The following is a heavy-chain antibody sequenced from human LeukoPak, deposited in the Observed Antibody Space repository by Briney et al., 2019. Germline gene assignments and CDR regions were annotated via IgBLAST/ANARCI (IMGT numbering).Heavy chain of an antibody. Sequence: SVKVSCKASGFTFTSSAMQWVRQARRQRLEWIGWIVVGSGNTNYAQKFQERVTITRDMSTSTAYMELSSLRSEDTAVYYCARRQGCSSTSCPPDYWGQGTLVTVSS. CDR1: GFTFTSSA. J-gene: IGHJ4*02. D-gene: IGHD2-2*01. V-gene: IGHV1-58*02. CDR3: ARRQGCSSTSCPPDY. CDR2: IVVGSGNT.